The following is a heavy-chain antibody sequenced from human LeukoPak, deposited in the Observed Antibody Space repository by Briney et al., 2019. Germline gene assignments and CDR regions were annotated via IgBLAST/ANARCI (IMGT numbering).Heavy chain of an antibody. D-gene: IGHD5-24*01. V-gene: IGHV3-66*01. CDR2: FYINGNT. CDR3: ARGDGYNFFDS. Sequence: PGGSLRLSCAASGFTVRRYYTSWVRQAPGKGLEWVSVFYINGNTYYADSVRGRFTISRDNSKNTVYLQMDSLRAEDTAVYFCARGDGYNFFDSWGQGTLVTVSS. J-gene: IGHJ4*02. CDR1: GFTVRRYY.